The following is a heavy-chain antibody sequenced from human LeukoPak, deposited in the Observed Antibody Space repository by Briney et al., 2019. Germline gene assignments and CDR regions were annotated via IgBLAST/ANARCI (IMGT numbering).Heavy chain of an antibody. CDR3: ARDRPDIVATRYYYYYMDV. Sequence: SQTLSLTCAIAGDSVSSNSAAWNRIRQSPSRGLEWLGRTYYRPKWYNDYAVSVKSRITINPDTSKNQFSLQLNSVTPEDTAVYYCARDRPDIVATRYYYYYMDVWGKGTTVTVSS. D-gene: IGHD5-12*01. J-gene: IGHJ6*03. V-gene: IGHV6-1*01. CDR1: GDSVSSNSAA. CDR2: TYYRPKWYN.